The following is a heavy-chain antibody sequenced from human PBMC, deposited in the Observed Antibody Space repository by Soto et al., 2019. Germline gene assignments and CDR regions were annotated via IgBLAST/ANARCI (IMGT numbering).Heavy chain of an antibody. CDR2: ISSSSSYI. J-gene: IGHJ5*02. CDR3: ARFASSGGNSNWFDP. D-gene: IGHD2-15*01. Sequence: GGSLRLSCAASGFTFSSYSMNWVRQAPGKGLEWVSSISSSSSYIYYADSVKGRFTISRDNAKNSLYLQMNSLRAEDTAVYYCARFASSGGNSNWFDPWGQGTLVTVSS. V-gene: IGHV3-21*01. CDR1: GFTFSSYS.